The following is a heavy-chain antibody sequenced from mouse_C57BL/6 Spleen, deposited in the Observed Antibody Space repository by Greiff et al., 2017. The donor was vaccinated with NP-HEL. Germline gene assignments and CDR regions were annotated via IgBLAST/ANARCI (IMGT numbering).Heavy chain of an antibody. V-gene: IGHV1-69*01. Sequence: VQLQQPGAELVMPGASVKLSCKASGYTFTSYWMHWVKQRPGQGLEWIGEIDPSDSYTNYNQKFKGKSTLTVDKSSSTDYMQLSSLTSEDSAVYYCARGATVVATGYFDYWGQGTTLTVSS. J-gene: IGHJ2*01. CDR2: IDPSDSYT. D-gene: IGHD1-1*01. CDR3: ARGATVVATGYFDY. CDR1: GYTFTSYW.